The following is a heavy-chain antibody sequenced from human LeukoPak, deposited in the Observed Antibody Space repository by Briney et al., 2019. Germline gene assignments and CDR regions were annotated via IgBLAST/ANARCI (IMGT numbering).Heavy chain of an antibody. V-gene: IGHV3-23*01. D-gene: IGHD3-22*01. CDR1: GFTFSRHW. CDR2: VSGSGGST. CDR3: AREAYYYDSSGYDY. Sequence: GGSLRLSCAASGFTFSRHWMSWVRQAPGKGLEWVSGVSGSGGSTYYADSVKGRFTISRDNSKNTLYLQMNSLRAEDTAVYYCAREAYYYDSSGYDYWGQGTLFTVSS. J-gene: IGHJ4*02.